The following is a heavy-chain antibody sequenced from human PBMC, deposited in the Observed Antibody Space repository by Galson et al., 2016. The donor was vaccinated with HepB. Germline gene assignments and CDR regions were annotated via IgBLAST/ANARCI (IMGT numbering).Heavy chain of an antibody. Sequence: QSGAEVKKPGESLKISCKGSGYSFIGHWIGWVRQMPGRGLEWMGIIYPTDSQIRYGPSFQGQVTISADRSISTAYLQWSSLKASDTAIYYCARLGHCIGVSRYRLDGWFDPWGQGTLVTVSS. CDR1: GYSFIGHW. CDR2: IYPTDSQI. V-gene: IGHV5-51*01. D-gene: IGHD2-15*01. CDR3: ARLGHCIGVSRYRLDGWFDP. J-gene: IGHJ5*02.